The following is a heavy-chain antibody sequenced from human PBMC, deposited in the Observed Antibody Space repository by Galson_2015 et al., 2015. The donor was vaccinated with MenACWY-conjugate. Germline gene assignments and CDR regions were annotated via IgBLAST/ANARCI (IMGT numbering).Heavy chain of an antibody. CDR3: ARGGEGEVATLDY. Sequence: SLRLSCAASGFTVSSNYVSWVRQAPGKGLEWVSVIYSGGSTYYADSVKGRFTISRDNSKNTLYLQMNSLRAEDTAVYYCARGGEGEVATLDYWGQGTLVTVSS. D-gene: IGHD5-12*01. V-gene: IGHV3-66*01. J-gene: IGHJ4*02. CDR2: IYSGGST. CDR1: GFTVSSNY.